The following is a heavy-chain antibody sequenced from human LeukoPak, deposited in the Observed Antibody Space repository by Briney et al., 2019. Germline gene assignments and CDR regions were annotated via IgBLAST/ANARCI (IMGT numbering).Heavy chain of an antibody. CDR2: IYTSGST. Sequence: PSETLSLTCTVSGGYISSYYWSWIRQPAGGGLEWIGRIYTSGSTNYNPSLKSRVTMSVDTSNNQFSLKLSSVTAADTAVYYCARGDRVGSSGYYFDNWGQGTLVTVSS. D-gene: IGHD3-10*01. V-gene: IGHV4-4*07. J-gene: IGHJ4*02. CDR1: GGYISSYY. CDR3: ARGDRVGSSGYYFDN.